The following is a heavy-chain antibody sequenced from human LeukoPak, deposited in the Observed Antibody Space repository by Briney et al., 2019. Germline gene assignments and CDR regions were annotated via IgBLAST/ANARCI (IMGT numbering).Heavy chain of an antibody. CDR3: AKEQYPGYFDF. J-gene: IGHJ4*02. V-gene: IGHV3-30*02. CDR1: GFIFSGSS. Sequence: SGGSLRLSCAASGFIFSGSSMHWVRQAPGKGLEWVCFIRFDATNKYYADSVKGRFTISRDNSNNTLYPQLNNVRTEDTATYFCAKEQYPGYFDFWGQGTLVTVSA. D-gene: IGHD1-14*01. CDR2: IRFDATNK.